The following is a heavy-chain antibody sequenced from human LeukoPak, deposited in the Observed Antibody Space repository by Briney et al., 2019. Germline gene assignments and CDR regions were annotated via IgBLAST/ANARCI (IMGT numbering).Heavy chain of an antibody. Sequence: GGSLRLSCAASGFTFSSYWMHWVRQAPGKGLVWVSGVNTDGSSTNYADSVKGRFTISRDNAKNTLYLQMNSLRVEDTAVYYCGSPRTFSGRNVLDMWGQGTMVTVSS. CDR3: GSPRTFSGRNVLDM. V-gene: IGHV3-74*01. D-gene: IGHD3-10*02. J-gene: IGHJ3*02. CDR2: VNTDGSST. CDR1: GFTFSSYW.